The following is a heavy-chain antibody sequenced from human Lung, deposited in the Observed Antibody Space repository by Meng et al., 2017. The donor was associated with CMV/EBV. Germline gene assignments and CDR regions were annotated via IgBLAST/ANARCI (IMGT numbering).Heavy chain of an antibody. V-gene: IGHV3-48*03. CDR3: ARRSGSYVNAFDI. J-gene: IGHJ3*02. Sequence: GESLKISCAASGFTFSSCEMNWVRQAPGKGLEWVSYISSSGSTMYYADSVKGRFTISRDNAKNSLYLQMNSLRVEDTAVYYCARRSGSYVNAFDIWGQGTMVTVSS. CDR2: ISSSGSTM. CDR1: GFTFSSCE. D-gene: IGHD1-26*01.